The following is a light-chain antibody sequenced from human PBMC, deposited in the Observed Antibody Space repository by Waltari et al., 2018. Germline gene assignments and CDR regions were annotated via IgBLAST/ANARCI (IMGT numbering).Light chain of an antibody. CDR1: QSVSRIY. CDR3: QQFGNSQWT. Sequence: EIVLTQSPGTLSFSPGERATLSCRASQSVSRIYLAWYQQKPGQAPRLLIYGASGRATGIPDRFSGSGSGTDFTLTISRLEPEDFAVYYCQQFGNSQWTFGQGTKVEIK. CDR2: GAS. J-gene: IGKJ1*01. V-gene: IGKV3-20*01.